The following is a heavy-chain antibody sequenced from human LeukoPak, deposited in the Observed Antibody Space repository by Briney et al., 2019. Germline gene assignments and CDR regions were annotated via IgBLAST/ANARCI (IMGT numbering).Heavy chain of an antibody. Sequence: PSETLSLTCTVSGGSISSGGYYWSWIRQHPGKGLEWIGYIYYSGSTYYNPSLKSRVTISVDTSKNQFSLKLSSVTAADTAVYYCAREVIGDLFDYWGQGTLVTVSS. CDR3: AREVIGDLFDY. CDR2: IYYSGST. CDR1: GGSISSGGYY. V-gene: IGHV4-31*03. D-gene: IGHD4-17*01. J-gene: IGHJ4*02.